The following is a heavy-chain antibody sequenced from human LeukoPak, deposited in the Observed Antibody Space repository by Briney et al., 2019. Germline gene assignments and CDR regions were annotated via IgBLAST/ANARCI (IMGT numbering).Heavy chain of an antibody. D-gene: IGHD5-18*01. CDR3: ARGRTGYTYGSFDY. V-gene: IGHV3-11*04. CDR2: ISSAGDFI. J-gene: IGHJ4*02. Sequence: GGSLRLSCAASGFTFSDYYMSWIRQAPGKGLEWVSYISSAGDFIYYADSVKGRFTISRDNAKNLLYLQVNSLRAEDTAVYFCARGRTGYTYGSFDYWGQGTLVIVSS. CDR1: GFTFSDYY.